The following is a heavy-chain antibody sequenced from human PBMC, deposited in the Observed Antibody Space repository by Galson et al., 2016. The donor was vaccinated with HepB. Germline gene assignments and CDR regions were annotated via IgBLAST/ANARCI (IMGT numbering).Heavy chain of an antibody. CDR2: IGPYNVNT. Sequence: SVKVSCKASGYTYTSNGISWVRQAPGQGLEWMGWIGPYNVNTNYAQKFKGRVIMTTDTSTSTAYMELRSLRSDDTAVYYCARDSGGHRGYNFDYWGQGTLVTVAS. V-gene: IGHV1-18*01. D-gene: IGHD5-12*01. CDR3: ARDSGGHRGYNFDY. CDR1: GYTYTSNG. J-gene: IGHJ4*02.